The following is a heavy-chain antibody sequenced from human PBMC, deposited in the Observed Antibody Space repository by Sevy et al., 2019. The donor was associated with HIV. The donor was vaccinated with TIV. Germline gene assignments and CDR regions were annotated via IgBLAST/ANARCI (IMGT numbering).Heavy chain of an antibody. D-gene: IGHD4-17*01. Sequence: GGSLRLSCAASGITFSSHARHWVRQAPGKGLEWVTIISYDGSNKYYADSVKGRFTVSRDNSKNTLYLQMNSLRAEDTAVYYCARADYGDYSGEFDYWGQGTLVTVSS. CDR3: ARADYGDYSGEFDY. CDR2: ISYDGSNK. V-gene: IGHV3-30-3*01. CDR1: GITFSSHA. J-gene: IGHJ4*02.